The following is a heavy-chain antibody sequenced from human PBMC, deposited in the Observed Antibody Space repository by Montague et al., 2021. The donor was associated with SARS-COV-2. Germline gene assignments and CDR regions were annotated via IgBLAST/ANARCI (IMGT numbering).Heavy chain of an antibody. V-gene: IGHV3-30*04. CDR2: VSFNGAKQ. CDR3: ARVKTGPYVPIDF. J-gene: IGHJ4*02. CDR1: GFTFTSYS. D-gene: IGHD1-1*01. Sequence: SLRLSCAASGFTFTSYSMHWVRQAPGKGLEWLAIVSFNGAKQYYADSVNGRITISRDNSKNTLFLQMNSLRAEDTAVYFCARVKTGPYVPIDFWGQGTLVTVSS.